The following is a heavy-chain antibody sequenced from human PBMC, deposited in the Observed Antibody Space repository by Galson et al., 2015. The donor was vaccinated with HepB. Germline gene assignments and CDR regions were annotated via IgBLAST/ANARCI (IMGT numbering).Heavy chain of an antibody. J-gene: IGHJ4*02. Sequence: SLRLSCAASGFTFSDYYMGWVRQAPGKGLEWVSYISSSSTYTKYADSVKGRFTISRDNAKNSLYLQMNSLRVEDTAVYYCARVSTMWFAPDYWGQGTLVPVSS. D-gene: IGHD3-10*01. CDR3: ARVSTMWFAPDY. V-gene: IGHV3-11*05. CDR2: ISSSSTYT. CDR1: GFTFSDYY.